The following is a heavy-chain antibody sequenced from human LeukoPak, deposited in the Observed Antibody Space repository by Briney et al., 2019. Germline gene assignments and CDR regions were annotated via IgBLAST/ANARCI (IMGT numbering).Heavy chain of an antibody. D-gene: IGHD5-18*01. Sequence: SETLSLTCDVHGGSLNAYYWTWIRQSPGRGLEWIGEIDHNGYTSYNPSLKSRVTISVDTSKKQFFLKLTSMTAADTAVYYCARDRVSTYDWGQGILVTVSS. V-gene: IGHV4-34*01. J-gene: IGHJ4*02. CDR3: ARDRVSTYD. CDR2: IDHNGYT. CDR1: GGSLNAYY.